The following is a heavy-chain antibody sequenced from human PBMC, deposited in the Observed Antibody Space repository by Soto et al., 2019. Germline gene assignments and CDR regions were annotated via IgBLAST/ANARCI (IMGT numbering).Heavy chain of an antibody. CDR1: GFTFSSYA. Sequence: PRLSCAASGFTFSSYAMSWVRQAPGKGLEWVSAISGSGGSTYYADSVKGRFTISRDNSKNTLYLQMDSLRAEDTAVYYCATQITGTTKSNYWAQGTLVTVS. V-gene: IGHV3-23*01. D-gene: IGHD1-7*01. CDR3: ATQITGTTKSNY. CDR2: ISGSGGST. J-gene: IGHJ4*02.